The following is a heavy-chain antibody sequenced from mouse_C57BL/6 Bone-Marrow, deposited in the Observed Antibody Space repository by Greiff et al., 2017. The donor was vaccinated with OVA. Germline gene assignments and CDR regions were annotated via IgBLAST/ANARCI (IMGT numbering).Heavy chain of an antibody. CDR1: GYAFTNYL. CDR2: INPGSGGT. CDR3: AREGDYGSSAGYYAMDY. V-gene: IGHV1-54*01. Sequence: QVQLKQSGAELVRPGTSVKVSCKASGYAFTNYLIEWVKQRPGQGLEWIGVINPGSGGTNYNEKFKGKATLTADKSSSTAYMQLSSLTSEDSAVYFCAREGDYGSSAGYYAMDYWGQGTSVTVSS. J-gene: IGHJ4*01. D-gene: IGHD1-1*01.